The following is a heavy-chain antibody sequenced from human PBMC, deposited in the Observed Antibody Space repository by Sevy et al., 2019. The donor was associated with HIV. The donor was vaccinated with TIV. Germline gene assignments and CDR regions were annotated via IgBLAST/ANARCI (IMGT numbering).Heavy chain of an antibody. CDR2: IWFDGSNT. CDR1: GFSFTWYW. Sequence: GGSLRLSCAASGFSFTWYWMSWVRQTPEKGLEWVAVIWFDGSNTYYADSVKGRFTISRDIAENTLHLQMNSLRAEDTAVYYCARDLEFYDYGAYGPSFMPDYWGQGTLVTVSS. CDR3: ARDLEFYDYGAYGPSFMPDY. D-gene: IGHD3-16*01. V-gene: IGHV3-33*07. J-gene: IGHJ4*02.